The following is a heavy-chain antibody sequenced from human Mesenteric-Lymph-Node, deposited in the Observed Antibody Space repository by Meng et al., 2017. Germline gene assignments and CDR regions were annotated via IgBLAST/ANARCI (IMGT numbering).Heavy chain of an antibody. CDR1: GYSISSGYY. CDR2: INHSGST. V-gene: IGHV4-38-2*02. Sequence: GSLRLSCTVSGYSISSGYYWSWIRQPPGKGLEWIGEINHSGSTNYNPSLKSRVTISVDTSKNQFSLKLSSVTAADTAVYYCARGALRRFGYCSSTSCYVGNWFDPWGQGTLVTVSS. CDR3: ARGALRRFGYCSSTSCYVGNWFDP. D-gene: IGHD2-2*01. J-gene: IGHJ5*02.